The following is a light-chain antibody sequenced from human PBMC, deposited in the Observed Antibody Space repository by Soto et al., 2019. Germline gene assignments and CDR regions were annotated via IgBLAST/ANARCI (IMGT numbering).Light chain of an antibody. CDR3: MQRTKWPPT. J-gene: IGKJ1*01. CDR1: QSLVHSDGNTY. V-gene: IGKV2-30*02. Sequence: ALLVQCPRWLPVNLGQPASISCRSTQSLVHSDGNTYLNGFHQRPGQSPRRLLYRVSNRDSGVPDKFSGSGSGTNFSLKISRVEADDVGVYYWMQRTKWPPTFGQGTKVDI. CDR2: RVS.